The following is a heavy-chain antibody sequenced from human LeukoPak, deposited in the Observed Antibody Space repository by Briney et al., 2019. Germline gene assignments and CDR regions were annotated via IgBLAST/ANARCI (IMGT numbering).Heavy chain of an antibody. CDR2: IYYGGST. CDR3: ASSYSSSYVRYYGMDV. CDR1: GGSISSYY. J-gene: IGHJ6*02. V-gene: IGHV4-59*08. Sequence: SETLSLTCTVSGGSISSYYWSWIRQPPGKGLEWIGYIYYGGSTNYNPSLKSRVTISVDTSKNQFSLKLSSVTAADTAVYYCASSYSSSYVRYYGMDVWGQGTTVTVSS. D-gene: IGHD6-6*01.